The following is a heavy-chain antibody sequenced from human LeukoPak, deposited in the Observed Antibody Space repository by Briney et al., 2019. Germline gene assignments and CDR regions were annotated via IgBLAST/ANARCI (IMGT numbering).Heavy chain of an antibody. J-gene: IGHJ6*04. Sequence: GGSLRLSCAASGFTFSSYDMHWVRQATGKGLEWVSGIDTAGATSYPGSVKGRFTISRENAKNSLYLQMNSLRAEDTAVYYCAELGITMIGGVWGKGTTVTISS. CDR2: IDTAGAT. CDR1: GFTFSSYD. V-gene: IGHV3-13*04. D-gene: IGHD3-10*02. CDR3: AELGITMIGGV.